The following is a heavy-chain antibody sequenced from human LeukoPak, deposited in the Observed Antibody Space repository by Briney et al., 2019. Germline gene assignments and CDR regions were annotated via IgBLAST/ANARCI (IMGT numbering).Heavy chain of an antibody. CDR1: GGSISSYY. J-gene: IGHJ6*03. Sequence: SETLSLTCTVSGGSISSYYWSWIRQPPGKGLEWIGYIYYSGSTNYNPSLKSRVTISVDTSKNQFSLKLSSVTAADTAVYYCASALNRYYMDVWGKGTTVTISS. V-gene: IGHV4-59*01. CDR2: IYYSGST. D-gene: IGHD3-16*02. CDR3: ASALNRYYMDV.